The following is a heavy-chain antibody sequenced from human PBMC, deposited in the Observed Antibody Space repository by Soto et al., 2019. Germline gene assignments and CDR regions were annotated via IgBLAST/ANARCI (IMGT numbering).Heavy chain of an antibody. J-gene: IGHJ6*02. CDR3: ARDWEQWLAADYYYGVDV. V-gene: IGHV1-18*01. CDR1: GYTFTSYG. D-gene: IGHD6-19*01. CDR2: ISAYNGNT. Sequence: ASVKVSCKASGYTFTSYGISWVRQAPGQGLEWMGWISAYNGNTNYAQKLQGRVTMTTDTSTSTAYMELRSLRSDDTAVYYCARDWEQWLAADYYYGVDVWGQGTTVTVSS.